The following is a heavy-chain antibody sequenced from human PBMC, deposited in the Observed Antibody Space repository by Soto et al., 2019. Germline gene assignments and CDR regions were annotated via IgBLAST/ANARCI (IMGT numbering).Heavy chain of an antibody. CDR1: GFTFSTYA. CDR2: ISSNGGST. V-gene: IGHV3-64D*06. Sequence: GGSLRLSCAASGFTFSTYALSWVRQAPGKGLEWVSAISSNGGSTYYADSVKGRSTISRDNSKNTLYLQMSSLRAEDTAVYYCVKDPSDTAMATWGQGTLVTVSS. J-gene: IGHJ5*02. CDR3: VKDPSDTAMAT. D-gene: IGHD5-18*01.